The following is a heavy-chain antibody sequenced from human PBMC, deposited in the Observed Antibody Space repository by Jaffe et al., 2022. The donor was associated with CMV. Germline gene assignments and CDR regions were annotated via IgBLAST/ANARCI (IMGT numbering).Heavy chain of an antibody. CDR3: ARQINGYSSSWVDY. CDR1: GGSISSSSYY. J-gene: IGHJ4*02. Sequence: QLQLQESGPGLVKPSETLSLTCTVSGGSISSSSYYWGWIRQPPGKGLEWIGSIYYSGSTYYNPSLKSRVTISVDTSKNQFSLKLSSVTAADTAVYYCARQINGYSSSWVDYWGQGTLVTVSS. D-gene: IGHD6-13*01. CDR2: IYYSGST. V-gene: IGHV4-39*01.